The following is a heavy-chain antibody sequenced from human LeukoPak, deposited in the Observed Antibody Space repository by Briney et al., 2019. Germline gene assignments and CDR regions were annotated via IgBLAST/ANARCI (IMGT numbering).Heavy chain of an antibody. CDR2: IYHSGST. CDR3: ARGSGTYFRTYFDP. D-gene: IGHD3-10*01. CDR1: GYSISSGFY. Sequence: SETLSLTCSVSGYSISSGFYWGWIRQPPGRGLEWIGSIYHSGSTSYNPSLKSRVTVSVDTSKNQFSLKLTSLTAADTAVYYCARGSGTYFRTYFDPWGQGTLVTVSS. J-gene: IGHJ5*02. V-gene: IGHV4-38-2*02.